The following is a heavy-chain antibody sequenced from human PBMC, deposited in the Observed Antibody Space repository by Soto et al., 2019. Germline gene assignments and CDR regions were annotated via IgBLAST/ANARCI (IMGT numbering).Heavy chain of an antibody. D-gene: IGHD3-3*02. Sequence: EVQLVESGGGLVQPGGSLRLSCVASGFTLSRYWMHWVRQAPGKGLVWVSRLNSDASSTDYADSVKGRFTISRDNAKNTLFLQMTSLRAEDTAVYYCARDGEGAFFWGQGTLVTVSS. CDR1: GFTLSRYW. CDR3: ARDGEGAFF. V-gene: IGHV3-74*01. J-gene: IGHJ4*02. CDR2: LNSDASST.